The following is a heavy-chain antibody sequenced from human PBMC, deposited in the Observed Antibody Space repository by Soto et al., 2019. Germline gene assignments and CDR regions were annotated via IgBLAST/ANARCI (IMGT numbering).Heavy chain of an antibody. Sequence: QVQLVQSGAEVKKPGASVKVSCKASGYTFTSYYMLWVRQAPGQGLEWMGIINPNSDTTNYAQKFQGRVTLTRDTSTSTVYMELSGLRSEDTAVYYCARAWILTGSIRSRALDIWGQGTMVTVSS. CDR2: INPNSDTT. D-gene: IGHD3-9*01. CDR3: ARAWILTGSIRSRALDI. J-gene: IGHJ3*02. CDR1: GYTFTSYY. V-gene: IGHV1-46*03.